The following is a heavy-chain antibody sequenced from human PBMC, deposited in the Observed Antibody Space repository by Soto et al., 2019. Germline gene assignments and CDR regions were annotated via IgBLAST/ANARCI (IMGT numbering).Heavy chain of an antibody. Sequence: SGPTLVNPTQTVTLTCTLSGISLTTSEVRVNWIRQPPGKALEWLARIDWDDDKFYSRSLKTRLTISKDTSKNQVVLTMTNMQPVDTATNYCARTVDTTMVTRDVFDVWGQGTMVTVSS. V-gene: IGHV2-70*04. J-gene: IGHJ3*01. CDR3: ARTVDTTMVTRDVFDV. CDR1: GISLTTSEVR. CDR2: IDWDDDK. D-gene: IGHD5-18*01.